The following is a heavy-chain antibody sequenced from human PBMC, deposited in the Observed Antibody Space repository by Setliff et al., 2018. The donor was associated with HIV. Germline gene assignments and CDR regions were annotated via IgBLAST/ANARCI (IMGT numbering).Heavy chain of an antibody. D-gene: IGHD1-26*01. CDR1: GYTFSNYY. V-gene: IGHV5-10-1*01. Sequence: PGESLKISCKGSGYTFSNYYITWVRQVPGKGLEWMGRMNPADFYTDYSPSFQGHVTISVDKSIGTAYLEWSSLKASDTAMYYCARHTRGGSYYGADYWGQGTLVTVSS. J-gene: IGHJ4*02. CDR2: MNPADFYT. CDR3: ARHTRGGSYYGADY.